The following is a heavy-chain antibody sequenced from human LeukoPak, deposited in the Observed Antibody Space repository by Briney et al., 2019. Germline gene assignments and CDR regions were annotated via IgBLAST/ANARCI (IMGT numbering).Heavy chain of an antibody. CDR2: IYYSGST. CDR1: GGSIGRSNYY. D-gene: IGHD2-15*01. V-gene: IGHV4-39*07. Sequence: SETLSLTCTVSGGSIGRSNYYWGWIRQPPGKGLEWIGNIYYSGSTNYNPSLKSRVTISVDMSKNQFSLKLSSVTAADTAFYYCARVAAKTVDYWGQGTLVTVSS. J-gene: IGHJ4*02. CDR3: ARVAAKTVDY.